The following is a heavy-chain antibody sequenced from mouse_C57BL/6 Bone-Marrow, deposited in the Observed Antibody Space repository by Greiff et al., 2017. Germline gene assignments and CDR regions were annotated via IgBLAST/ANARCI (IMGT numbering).Heavy chain of an antibody. J-gene: IGHJ1*03. Sequence: EVQLQESVAELVRPGASVKLSCTASGFNIKNTYMHWVKQRPEQGLEWIGRIDPANGNTKYAPKFQGKATITADTPSHNASLQLSRLTSADTAIYYCSSSYSGSSYGWYFDVWGTGTTVTVSS. V-gene: IGHV14-3*01. CDR3: SSSYSGSSYGWYFDV. CDR2: IDPANGNT. D-gene: IGHD1-1*01. CDR1: GFNIKNTY.